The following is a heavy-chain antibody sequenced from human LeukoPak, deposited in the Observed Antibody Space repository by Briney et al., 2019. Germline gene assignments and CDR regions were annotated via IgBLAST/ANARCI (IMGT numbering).Heavy chain of an antibody. V-gene: IGHV1-2*06. J-gene: IGHJ4*02. CDR1: GYTFTGYY. D-gene: IGHD3-22*01. CDR2: INPNSGGT. Sequence: ASVKVSCKASGYTFTGYYMHWVRQAPGRGLEWMGRINPNSGGTNYAQKFQGRVTMTRDTSISTAYMELSRLRSDDTAVYYCARDRSGYSLFDYWGQGTLVTVSS. CDR3: ARDRSGYSLFDY.